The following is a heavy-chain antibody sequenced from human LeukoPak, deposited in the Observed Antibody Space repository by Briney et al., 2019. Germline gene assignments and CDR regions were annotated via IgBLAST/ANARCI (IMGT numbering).Heavy chain of an antibody. D-gene: IGHD4-17*01. CDR1: GFTFSSYW. Sequence: SGGSLRLSCAASGFTFSSYWMSWVRQAPGKGLEWVANIKQDGSEKYYVDSVKGRFTISRDNAKNSLYLQMNSLRSEDTAVYYCARAMTTVTTTATAQFDYWGQGTLVTVSS. CDR3: ARAMTTVTTTATAQFDY. CDR2: IKQDGSEK. J-gene: IGHJ4*02. V-gene: IGHV3-7*01.